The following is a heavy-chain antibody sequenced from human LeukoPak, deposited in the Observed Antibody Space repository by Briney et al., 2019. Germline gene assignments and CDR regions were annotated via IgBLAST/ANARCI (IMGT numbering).Heavy chain of an antibody. J-gene: IGHJ4*02. V-gene: IGHV3-21*01. CDR1: GFTFSSYS. CDR2: ISSSSSYI. D-gene: IGHD3-10*01. CDR3: ATQTRTYGSGC. Sequence: GGSLRLSCAASGFTFSSYSMNWVRQAPGKGLEWGSSISSSSSYIYYADSVKGRFTISRDNAKNSLYLQMNSLRAEDTAVYYCATQTRTYGSGCWGQGTLVTVSS.